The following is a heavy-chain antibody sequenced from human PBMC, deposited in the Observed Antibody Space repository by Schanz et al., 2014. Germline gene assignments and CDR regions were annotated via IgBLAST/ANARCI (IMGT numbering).Heavy chain of an antibody. CDR3: ARAKRFGDMDV. D-gene: IGHD3-10*01. Sequence: VQLEQSGAEVKKPGSSVKVSCKASGGTFSSYTISWVRQAPGQGLEWMGRIIPILGIANYAQNFQGRVTITADKSTSTAYMELTSLRSEDTAVYYCARAKRFGDMDVWGQGTTVAVSS. CDR1: GGTFSSYT. J-gene: IGHJ6*02. CDR2: IIPILGIA. V-gene: IGHV1-69*02.